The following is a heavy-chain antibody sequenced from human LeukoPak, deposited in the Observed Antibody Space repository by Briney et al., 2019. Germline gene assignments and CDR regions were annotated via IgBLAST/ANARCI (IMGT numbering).Heavy chain of an antibody. CDR3: ARERYCSGGSCSTERPNWFDP. Sequence: GGSLRLSCAASGFTFRSYSMNWVRQAPGKGLEWVSSISSSSSYIYYADSVKGRFTISRDNAKNSLYLQMNSLRAEDTAVYYCARERYCSGGSCSTERPNWFDPWGQGTLMTVSS. CDR2: ISSSSSYI. J-gene: IGHJ5*02. CDR1: GFTFRSYS. V-gene: IGHV3-21*01. D-gene: IGHD2-15*01.